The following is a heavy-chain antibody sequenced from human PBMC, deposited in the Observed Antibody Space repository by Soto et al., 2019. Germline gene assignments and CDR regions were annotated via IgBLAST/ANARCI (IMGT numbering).Heavy chain of an antibody. J-gene: IGHJ5*02. Sequence: SETLSLTCTVSGGSISSGGYYWSWIRQHPGKGLEWIGYIYYSGSTYYNPSLKSRVTISVDTSKNQFSLKLSSVTAADTAVYYCARGGGYSGYDWHNWFDPWGQGTLVTVSS. CDR2: IYYSGST. V-gene: IGHV4-31*03. CDR3: ARGGGYSGYDWHNWFDP. D-gene: IGHD5-12*01. CDR1: GGSISSGGYY.